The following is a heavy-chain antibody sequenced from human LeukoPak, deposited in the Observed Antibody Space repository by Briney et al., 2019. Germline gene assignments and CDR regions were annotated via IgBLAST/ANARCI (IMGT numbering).Heavy chain of an antibody. CDR3: AKAPVTTCSGAYCYPFDY. V-gene: IGHV3-23*01. Sequence: GGSLRLSCAASGFIFNNYAMSWVRQAPGKGLEWVSGISASGLVTYYADSVKGRFTISRDSSKNTLNLQMNSLRAGDAAVYYCAKAPVTTCSGAYCYPFDYWSQGTLVTVSS. J-gene: IGHJ4*02. CDR2: ISASGLVT. CDR1: GFIFNNYA. D-gene: IGHD2-15*01.